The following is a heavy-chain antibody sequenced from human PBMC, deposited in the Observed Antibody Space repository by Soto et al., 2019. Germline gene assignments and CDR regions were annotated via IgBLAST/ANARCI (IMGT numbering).Heavy chain of an antibody. CDR2: IYYSGST. D-gene: IGHD6-19*01. CDR1: GGSISSSSYY. J-gene: IGHJ4*02. Sequence: QLQLQESGPGLVKPSETLSLTCTVSGGSISSSSYYWGWIRQPPGKGLEWIGSIYYSGSTYYNPSLKSRVPISVDTSKNEFSLKLSSVTAADTAVYYCARNAVHSSGFTDYWGQGTLVTVSS. CDR3: ARNAVHSSGFTDY. V-gene: IGHV4-39*01.